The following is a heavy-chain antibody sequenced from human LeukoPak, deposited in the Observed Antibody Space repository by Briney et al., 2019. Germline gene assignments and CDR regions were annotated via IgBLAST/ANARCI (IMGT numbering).Heavy chain of an antibody. Sequence: PGGSLRLSCAASGFTFNSYVMSWVRQTPGKGLEWVSYISTRGGSTYYADSVKGRFTISSDNSKNTLNLQMNSLRAEDTAVYYCAKGRPYGDYVSDFDYWGQGTLVTVSS. CDR1: GFTFNSYV. V-gene: IGHV3-23*01. D-gene: IGHD4-17*01. J-gene: IGHJ4*02. CDR3: AKGRPYGDYVSDFDY. CDR2: ISTRGGST.